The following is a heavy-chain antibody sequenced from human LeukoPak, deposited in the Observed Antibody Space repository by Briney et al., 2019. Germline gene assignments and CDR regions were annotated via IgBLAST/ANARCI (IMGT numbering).Heavy chain of an antibody. CDR3: ARLDYGDYEDWFDP. J-gene: IGHJ5*02. CDR1: GGSISSYY. V-gene: IGHV4-59*08. D-gene: IGHD4-17*01. Sequence: SETLSLTCTVSGGSISSYYWSWIRQPPGKGLEWLGYIYYSGSTNYNPSLKSRVTISVDTSKNQFSLKLSSVTAADTAVYYCARLDYGDYEDWFDPWGQGTLVTVSS. CDR2: IYYSGST.